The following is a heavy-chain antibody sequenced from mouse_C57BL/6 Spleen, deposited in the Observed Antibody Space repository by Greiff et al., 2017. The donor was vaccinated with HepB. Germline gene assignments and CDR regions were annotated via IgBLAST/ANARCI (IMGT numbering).Heavy chain of an antibody. V-gene: IGHV5-9-1*02. D-gene: IGHD1-1*01. CDR1: GFTFSSYA. J-gene: IGHJ4*01. CDR2: ISSGGDYI. CDR3: TRDRGTGGSSYYAMDY. Sequence: EVKLMESGEGLVKPGGSLKLSCAASGFTFSSYAMSWVRQTPEKRLEWVAYISSGGDYIYYADTVKGRFTISRDNARNTLYLQMSSLKSEDTAMYYCTRDRGTGGSSYYAMDYWGQGTSVTVSS.